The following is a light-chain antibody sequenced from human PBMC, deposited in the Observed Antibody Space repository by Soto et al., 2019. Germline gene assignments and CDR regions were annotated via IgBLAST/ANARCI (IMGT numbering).Light chain of an antibody. CDR2: AAS. CDR1: QGISSY. CDR3: QQLNSYPRGT. J-gene: IGKJ3*01. V-gene: IGKV1-9*01. Sequence: DIQLTQSPSFLSASVGDRVTITCRASQGISSYLAWYQQKPGKAPKLLIYAASTLQSGVPSRFSGSGSGTEFTLTISSLQPEDFATYYCQQLNSYPRGTFGPGTKGDIK.